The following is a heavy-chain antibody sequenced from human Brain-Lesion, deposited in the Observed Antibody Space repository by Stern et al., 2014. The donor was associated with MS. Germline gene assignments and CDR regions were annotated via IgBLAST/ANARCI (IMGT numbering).Heavy chain of an antibody. V-gene: IGHV4-39*01. CDR1: GGSISSSTYY. D-gene: IGHD1-26*01. CDR3: ARHDSVPRPSQLYSARDRGPGYFDY. Sequence: QVQLQESGPGLVKPSETLSLTCTVSGGSISSSTYYWAWIRQPPGKGLEWIGNIYYSGLTYYHPSLKSRVTISVDMSKNQFSLKLSSVTAADTAIYYCARHDSVPRPSQLYSARDRGPGYFDYWGQGTLVTVSS. CDR2: IYYSGLT. J-gene: IGHJ4*02.